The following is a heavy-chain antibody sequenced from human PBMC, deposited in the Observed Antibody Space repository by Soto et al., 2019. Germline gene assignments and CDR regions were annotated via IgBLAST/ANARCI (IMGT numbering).Heavy chain of an antibody. J-gene: IGHJ4*02. V-gene: IGHV4-34*01. D-gene: IGHD1-26*01. CDR1: GGSFSGYY. CDR2: INHSGST. CDR3: ARVNGGSYYFDY. Sequence: SETLSLTCAVYGGSFSGYYWSWIRQPPGKGLEWIGEINHSGSTNYNPSLKSRVTISVDTSKNQFSLKLSSVTAADTAVYYCARVNGGSYYFDYWGQGTLVTVSS.